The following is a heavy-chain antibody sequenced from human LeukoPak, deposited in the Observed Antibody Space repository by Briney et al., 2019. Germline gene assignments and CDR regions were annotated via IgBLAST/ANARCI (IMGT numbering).Heavy chain of an antibody. CDR3: AHLRSTRLSDY. CDR2: IKQDGSET. V-gene: IGHV3-7*01. Sequence: GGSLRLSCAASGFTVNNKYMTWVRQAPGKGLEWVANIKQDGSETHYVDSVKGRFTISRDNAKNSLYLQMNSLRAEDTAVYYCAHLRSTRLSDYWGQGTLVTVSS. J-gene: IGHJ4*02. CDR1: GFTVNNKY. D-gene: IGHD2-2*01.